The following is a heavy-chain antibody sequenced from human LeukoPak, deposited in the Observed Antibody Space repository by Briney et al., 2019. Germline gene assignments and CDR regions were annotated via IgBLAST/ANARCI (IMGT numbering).Heavy chain of an antibody. V-gene: IGHV3-21*01. D-gene: IGHD6-6*01. Sequence: GGSLRLSCAASGFTFSSYSMNWVRQAPGKGLEWVSSISSSSSYIYYADSVKGRFTISRDNAKNSLYLQMNSLKAEDTAVYYCARDIRLAAQYWGQGTLVTVSS. CDR2: ISSSSSYI. J-gene: IGHJ4*02. CDR3: ARDIRLAAQY. CDR1: GFTFSSYS.